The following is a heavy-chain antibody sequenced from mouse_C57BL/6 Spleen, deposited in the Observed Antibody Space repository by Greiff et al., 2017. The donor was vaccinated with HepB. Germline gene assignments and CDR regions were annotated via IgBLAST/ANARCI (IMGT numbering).Heavy chain of an antibody. D-gene: IGHD1-1*01. V-gene: IGHV5-9-1*02. J-gene: IGHJ4*01. CDR2: ISSGGDYI. CDR3: TRDEDYYGSDYAMDY. CDR1: GFTFSSYA. Sequence: DVMLVESGEGLVKPGGSLKLSCAASGFTFSSYAMSWVRQTPEKRLEWVAYISSGGDYIYYADTVKGRFTISRDNARNTLYLQMSSLKSEDTAMYYCTRDEDYYGSDYAMDYWGQGTSVTVSS.